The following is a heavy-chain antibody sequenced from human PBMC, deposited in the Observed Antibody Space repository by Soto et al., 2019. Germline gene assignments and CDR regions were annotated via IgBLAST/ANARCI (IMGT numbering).Heavy chain of an antibody. D-gene: IGHD6-13*01. CDR3: AKEYGSTWIDH. Sequence: GGSLRLSCAASGFPFSTYGMHWVRQAPGKGLEWVAAMSYDGTKQYYVDSVKGRFTISRDNSRNTLFLQLNSLRDEDTAVYYCAKEYGSTWIDHWGQGTPVTVSS. J-gene: IGHJ4*02. CDR1: GFPFSTYG. V-gene: IGHV3-30*18. CDR2: MSYDGTKQ.